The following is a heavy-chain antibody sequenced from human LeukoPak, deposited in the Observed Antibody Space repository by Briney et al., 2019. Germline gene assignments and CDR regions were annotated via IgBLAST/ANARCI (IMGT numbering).Heavy chain of an antibody. CDR2: IHHSGTT. Sequence: SQTLSLTCAVSGGSITSGGYSWSWIRQPPRKGLEWIGYIHHSGTTHYNPSLKSRLTMTIDISKNEFSLRLSSVTAADTAIYYCATDNFLDSSGDFLRHWGQGTLVTVSS. J-gene: IGHJ4*02. D-gene: IGHD3-22*01. V-gene: IGHV4-30-2*01. CDR3: ATDNFLDSSGDFLRH. CDR1: GGSITSGGYS.